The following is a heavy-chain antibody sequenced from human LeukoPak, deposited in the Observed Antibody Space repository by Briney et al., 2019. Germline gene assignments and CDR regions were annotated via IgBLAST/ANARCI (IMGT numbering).Heavy chain of an antibody. V-gene: IGHV3-21*01. CDR2: ISSSSSYI. D-gene: IGHD3-9*01. CDR3: ARDIPDILTGYYLGLDYFDY. J-gene: IGHJ4*02. CDR1: GFTFSSYS. Sequence: GSLRLSCAASGFTFSSYSMNWVRQAPGKGLEWVSSISSSSSYIYYADSVKGRFTISRDNAKNSLYLQTNSLRAEDTAVYYCARDIPDILTGYYLGLDYFDYWGQGTLVTVSS.